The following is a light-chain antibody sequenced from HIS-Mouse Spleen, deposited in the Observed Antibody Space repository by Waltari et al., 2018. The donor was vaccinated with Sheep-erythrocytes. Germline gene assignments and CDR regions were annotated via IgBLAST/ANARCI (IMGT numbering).Light chain of an antibody. CDR1: SSDVGSYNL. V-gene: IGLV2-23*01. CDR3: CSYAGSSTLV. CDR2: EGS. J-gene: IGLJ2*01. Sequence: QSALTQPASVSGSPGQSITISCTGTSSDVGSYNLVSWYQQHPGKPPNIMIYEGSKRPSAVSNRFSGSKSGNTASLTISGLQAEDEADYYCCSYAGSSTLVFGGGTKLTVL.